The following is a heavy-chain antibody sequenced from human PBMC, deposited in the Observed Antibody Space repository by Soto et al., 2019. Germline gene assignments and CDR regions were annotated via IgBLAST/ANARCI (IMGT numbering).Heavy chain of an antibody. Sequence: QVQLVQSGAEVKKPGASVKVSCKASGYTFTSYGISWVRQAPGQGLEWMGWISAYNGNTNYAQKLQGRVTMTPDTSTSTAYMELRSLRSDDTAVYYCARDHRRYCSGGSCYSAYYYGMDVWGQGTTVTVSS. D-gene: IGHD2-15*01. CDR3: ARDHRRYCSGGSCYSAYYYGMDV. V-gene: IGHV1-18*01. J-gene: IGHJ6*02. CDR1: GYTFTSYG. CDR2: ISAYNGNT.